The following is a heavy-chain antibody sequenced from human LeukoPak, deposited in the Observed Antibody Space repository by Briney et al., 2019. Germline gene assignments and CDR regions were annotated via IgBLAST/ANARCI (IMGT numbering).Heavy chain of an antibody. D-gene: IGHD6-13*01. Sequence: GASVKVSCKASGYTFTSYDINWVRQATGQGLEWMGWMNPNSGNTGYAQRFQGRVTMTKNTSINTAYMELSSLRSDDTAVYYCTRGATEWSSGWYRTFDYWGQGTLVTASS. V-gene: IGHV1-8*01. J-gene: IGHJ4*02. CDR1: GYTFTSYD. CDR2: MNPNSGNT. CDR3: TRGATEWSSGWYRTFDY.